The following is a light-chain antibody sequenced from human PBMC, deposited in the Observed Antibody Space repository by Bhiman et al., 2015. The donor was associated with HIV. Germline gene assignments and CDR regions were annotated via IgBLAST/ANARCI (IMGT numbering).Light chain of an antibody. J-gene: IGLJ2*01. CDR1: SSNFGAGYD. Sequence: QSVLTQPPSVSGAPGQRITISCTGSSSNFGAGYDVHWYQQFPGTAPKLLIYNNINRPSGVPDRFSASKSGTSASLSISGLQAGDEADYFCQSFDLNLGASSHSSGLSLGGSNVFGGGTRLTV. CDR2: NNI. CDR3: QSFDLNLGASSHSSGLSLGGSNV. V-gene: IGLV1-40*01.